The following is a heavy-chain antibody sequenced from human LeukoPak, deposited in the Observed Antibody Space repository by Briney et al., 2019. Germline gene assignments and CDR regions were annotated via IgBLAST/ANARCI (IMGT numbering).Heavy chain of an antibody. CDR1: EHTFTGYY. D-gene: IGHD5-18*01. Sequence: ASVKVSCKTFEHTFTGYYMHWVRQAPGQGLEWMGWINTNTGNPTYAQGFTGRFVFSLDTSVSTAYLQISSLKAEDTAVYYCARGTGDTAMVTYFDYWGQGTLVTVSS. CDR3: ARGTGDTAMVTYFDY. V-gene: IGHV7-4-1*02. CDR2: INTNTGNP. J-gene: IGHJ4*02.